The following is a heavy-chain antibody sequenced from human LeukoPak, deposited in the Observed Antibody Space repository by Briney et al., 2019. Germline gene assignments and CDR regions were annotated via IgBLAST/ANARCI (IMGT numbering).Heavy chain of an antibody. D-gene: IGHD1-1*01. CDR2: ISYDGSNK. Sequence: GRSLRLSCGASGFTFSSYATNWVRQAPGKGLEWVAVISYDGSNKYYADSVKGRFTISRDNSKNTLYLQMNSLRVEDTAVYYCANNPHWGQGTLVTVSS. CDR1: GFTFSSYA. J-gene: IGHJ4*02. CDR3: ANNPH. V-gene: IGHV3-30-3*01.